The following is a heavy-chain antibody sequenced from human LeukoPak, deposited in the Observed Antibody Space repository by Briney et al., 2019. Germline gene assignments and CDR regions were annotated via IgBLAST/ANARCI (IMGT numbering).Heavy chain of an antibody. V-gene: IGHV1-2*02. CDR2: INPNSGGT. D-gene: IGHD2-15*01. J-gene: IGHJ4*02. CDR3: ARDLGYCSGGSCYEFDY. CDR1: GYTFTGYY. Sequence: ASVKVSCKASGYTFTGYYMHWVRQAPGQGLEWMGWINPNSGGTHFAQNFQGRVTMTRDTSISTAYMELSRLRSDDTAVYYCARDLGYCSGGSCYEFDYWGQGTLVTVSS.